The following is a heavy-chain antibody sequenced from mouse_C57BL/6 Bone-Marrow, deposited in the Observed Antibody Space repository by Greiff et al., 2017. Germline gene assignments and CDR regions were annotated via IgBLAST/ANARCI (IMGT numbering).Heavy chain of an antibody. J-gene: IGHJ2*01. D-gene: IGHD2-1*01. Sequence: VQLQQSGAELVKPGASVKMSCKASGYTFTTYPIEWMKQNHGKSLEWIGNFHPYNDDTKYNEKFKGKATLTVDNSSSTVYLELSRLTSDDSAVYDWARGGNYGGYYCDYGGQGTTLTVSS. CDR3: ARGGNYGGYYCDY. V-gene: IGHV1-47*01. CDR1: GYTFTTYP. CDR2: FHPYNDDT.